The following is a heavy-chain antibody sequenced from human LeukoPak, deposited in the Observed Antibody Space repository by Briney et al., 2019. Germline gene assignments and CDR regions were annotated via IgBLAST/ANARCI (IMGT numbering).Heavy chain of an antibody. CDR2: ITGSGGST. V-gene: IGHV3-23*01. D-gene: IGHD1-26*01. CDR1: GFIFSSYA. J-gene: IGHJ4*02. CDR3: AKGGRSGNYYRIDY. Sequence: GGSLRLSCAASGFIFSSYATSWVRQAPGKGLEWVSSITGSGGSTNYADSVKGRFIISRDNSKNTLYLQMNSLGAEDTAVYYCAKGGRSGNYYRIDYWGQGTLVTVSS.